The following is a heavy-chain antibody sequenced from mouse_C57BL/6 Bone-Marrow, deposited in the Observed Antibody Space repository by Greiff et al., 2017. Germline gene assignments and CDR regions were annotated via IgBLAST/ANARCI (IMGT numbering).Heavy chain of an antibody. D-gene: IGHD2-14*01. Sequence: EVMLVESGGGLVKPGGSQKLSCAASGFTFSSYAMSWVRQTPEKRLEWVATISACCSYTYYPDNVKGRVTISRDNAKNNLYLQMRHLKSEDTDMYYCARDLGYRDAMDYWGQGTSVTVSS. CDR1: GFTFSSYA. CDR2: ISACCSYT. CDR3: ARDLGYRDAMDY. V-gene: IGHV5-4*01. J-gene: IGHJ4*01.